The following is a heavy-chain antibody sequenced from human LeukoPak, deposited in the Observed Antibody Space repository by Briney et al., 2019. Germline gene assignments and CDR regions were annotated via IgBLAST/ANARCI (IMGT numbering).Heavy chain of an antibody. CDR3: ARGRPGDYFDY. J-gene: IGHJ4*02. Sequence: ASVTVSFKASGYTFTGYFMHWVRQAPGQGLERMGWINPNSGGTSYLQNFQGRVTMTRDTSISTAYMLLSRLRSDDTAVYYCARGRPGDYFDYWGQGTLVTVSS. CDR2: INPNSGGT. CDR1: GYTFTGYF. D-gene: IGHD6-25*01. V-gene: IGHV1-2*02.